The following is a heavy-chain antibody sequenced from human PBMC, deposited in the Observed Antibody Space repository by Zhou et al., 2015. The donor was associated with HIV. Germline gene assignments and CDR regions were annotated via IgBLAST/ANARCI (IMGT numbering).Heavy chain of an antibody. D-gene: IGHD3-3*01. CDR2: INAGNGNT. CDR1: GYTFTSYA. Sequence: QVQLVQSGAEEKKPGASVKVSCKASGYTFTSYAMHWVRQAPGQRLEWMGWINAGNGNTKYSQKFQGRVTITRDTSASTAYMELSSLRSEDTAVYYCARRTFTIFGLGGGHMDVWGQGTTVTVSS. J-gene: IGHJ6*02. CDR3: ARRTFTIFGLGGGHMDV. V-gene: IGHV1-3*05.